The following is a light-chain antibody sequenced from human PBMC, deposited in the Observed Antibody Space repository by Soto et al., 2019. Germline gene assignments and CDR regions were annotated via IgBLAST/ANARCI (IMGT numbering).Light chain of an antibody. CDR1: SSDVGGYKF. V-gene: IGLV2-14*01. Sequence: QSVLTQPASVSGSPGQSITISCTGTSSDVGGYKFVSWFQQYPGKAPKLMMYEVSYRPSGVSNRFSGSKSGNTASLTISGLRAEDDADYYCSSLTTNTTVVFGGGTKLTVL. CDR3: SSLTTNTTVV. J-gene: IGLJ2*01. CDR2: EVS.